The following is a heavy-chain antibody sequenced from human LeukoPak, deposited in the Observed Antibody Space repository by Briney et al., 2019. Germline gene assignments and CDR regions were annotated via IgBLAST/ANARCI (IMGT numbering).Heavy chain of an antibody. V-gene: IGHV1-18*01. CDR1: GYTFTSYG. CDR2: ISAYNGNT. Sequence: ASVKVSCKASGYTFTSYGISWVRQAPGQGLEWMGWISAYNGNTNYAQKLQGRVTMTTDTSTSTAYMELRSLRSDDTAVYYCASGDDSSGYFGLAHWGHGTLVTVSS. D-gene: IGHD3-22*01. J-gene: IGHJ4*01. CDR3: ASGDDSSGYFGLAH.